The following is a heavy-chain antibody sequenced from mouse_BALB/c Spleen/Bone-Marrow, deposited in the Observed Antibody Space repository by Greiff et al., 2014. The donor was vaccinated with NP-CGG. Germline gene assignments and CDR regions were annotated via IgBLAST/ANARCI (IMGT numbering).Heavy chain of an antibody. V-gene: IGHV5-9-2*01. CDR3: ARHAYYDQTEVSFVS. CDR2: ISGDGRYT. J-gene: IGHJ3*01. Sequence: DVQLVESGGGLVKSGGSLKLSCAASGFSFSNYGMSWLRQTPEKRLEWVATISGDGRYTFYSDSVKGRFTISRDNAKNNLYLQLSGLRSEDTALYYCARHAYYDQTEVSFVSWGQGTLVTVSA. CDR1: GFSFSNYG. D-gene: IGHD2-4*01.